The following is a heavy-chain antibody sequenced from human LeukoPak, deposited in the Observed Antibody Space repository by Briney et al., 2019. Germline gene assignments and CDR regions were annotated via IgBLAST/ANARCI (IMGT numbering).Heavy chain of an antibody. V-gene: IGHV3-33*01. Sequence: GGSLRLSCAASGFTFSRYGMHWVRQAPGKGLEWVAVIWYDGSNKYYADSVKGRFTIPRDNSKSTVSLQMNSLRAEDTAVYYCARPYYYGSGSYYPLDYWGQGTLVTVSS. CDR2: IWYDGSNK. CDR1: GFTFSRYG. J-gene: IGHJ4*02. D-gene: IGHD3-10*01. CDR3: ARPYYYGSGSYYPLDY.